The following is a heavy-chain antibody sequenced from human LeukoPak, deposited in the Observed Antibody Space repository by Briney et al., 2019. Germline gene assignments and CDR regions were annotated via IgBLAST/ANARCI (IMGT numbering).Heavy chain of an antibody. CDR1: GYSFTGYF. Sequence: ASGRVSCKASGYSFTGYFIHWVRHPPAQGLGWMGCIDPNSGDTKYAQKSQGRVSMPRDTSTRTAYMELSRLRSDDTAVSFCARSGSTGYSLDYWGQGTLVTVS. V-gene: IGHV1-2*02. CDR2: IDPNSGDT. CDR3: ARSGSTGYSLDY. J-gene: IGHJ4*02. D-gene: IGHD3-22*01.